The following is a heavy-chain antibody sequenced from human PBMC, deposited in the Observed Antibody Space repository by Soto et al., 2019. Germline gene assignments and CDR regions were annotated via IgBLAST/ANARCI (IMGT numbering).Heavy chain of an antibody. V-gene: IGHV1-18*01. Sequence: QVQLVQSGPEVKEPGASVKVSCKASGYTFNTYGISWVRQAPGQGLEGMGWISPYNSNPNSAPKFHGRVTAPIDSSARTVYMEVRNRSSDDTAVYSCARDERGHCGGTSCPHLDNWGQGPLVTVSS. CDR3: ARDERGHCGGTSCPHLDN. D-gene: IGHD2-2*03. CDR2: ISPYNSNP. CDR1: GYTFNTYG. J-gene: IGHJ4*02.